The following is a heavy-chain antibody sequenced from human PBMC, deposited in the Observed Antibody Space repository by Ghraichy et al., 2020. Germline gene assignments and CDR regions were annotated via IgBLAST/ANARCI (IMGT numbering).Heavy chain of an antibody. Sequence: ASVKVSCKASGFTFTNYGFAWVRQAPGQGLEWMGWISADDGSTRYARRFQGRIRMTSDTSATTVSMELRSLRSDDTAVYFCARDNYDSRGYYPTVDFWGQGTLVTVSS. V-gene: IGHV1-18*01. CDR3: ARDNYDSRGYYPTVDF. J-gene: IGHJ4*02. D-gene: IGHD3-22*01. CDR1: GFTFTNYG. CDR2: ISADDGST.